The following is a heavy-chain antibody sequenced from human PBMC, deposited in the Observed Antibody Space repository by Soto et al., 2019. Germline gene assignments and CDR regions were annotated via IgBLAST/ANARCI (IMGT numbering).Heavy chain of an antibody. CDR1: GDSISNYY. D-gene: IGHD6-19*01. Sequence: SETLSLTCTVSGDSISNYYWGWIRQPPGKGLEWIGYINYSGTTDYNPSLKSRVTISVDTSKNQFSLKLSSVTAADTAVYFCASRNSVQDSGWYGVFDYWGRGTLVTVSS. V-gene: IGHV4-59*08. J-gene: IGHJ4*02. CDR2: INYSGTT. CDR3: ASRNSVQDSGWYGVFDY.